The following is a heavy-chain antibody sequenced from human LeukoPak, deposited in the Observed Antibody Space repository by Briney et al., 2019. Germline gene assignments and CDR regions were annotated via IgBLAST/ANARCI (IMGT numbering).Heavy chain of an antibody. D-gene: IGHD2-2*01. Sequence: SSETLSLTCTVSGGSVFSGSHYWGWIRQPPGKGLEWIGYISHTGSTNYNPSLKSRVTMLIDTSKNQFSLKLSSVTAADTAMYYCARVEYQLLGRYYYYGLDVWGQGTTVTVSS. J-gene: IGHJ6*02. CDR1: GGSVFSGSHY. CDR2: ISHTGST. CDR3: ARVEYQLLGRYYYYGLDV. V-gene: IGHV4-61*01.